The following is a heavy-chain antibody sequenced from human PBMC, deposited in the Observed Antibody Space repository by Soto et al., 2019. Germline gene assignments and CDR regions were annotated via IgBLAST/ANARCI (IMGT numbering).Heavy chain of an antibody. J-gene: IGHJ6*03. CDR2: IYPGDSDT. V-gene: IGHV5-51*01. D-gene: IGHD1-1*01. CDR1: GYSFTSYW. CDR3: ASSGTKVRGYYYYMDV. Sequence: GESLKISCKGSGYSFTSYWIGWVRQMPGKGLEWMGIIYPGDSDTRYSPSFQGQVTISADKSISTAYLQWSSLKASDTAMYYCASSGTKVRGYYYYMDVWGKGTTVTVSS.